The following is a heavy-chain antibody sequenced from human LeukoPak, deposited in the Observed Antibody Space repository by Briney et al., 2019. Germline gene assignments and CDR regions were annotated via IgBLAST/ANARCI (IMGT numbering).Heavy chain of an antibody. D-gene: IGHD1-26*01. CDR3: AVGATTVFDY. Sequence: GGSLRLSCAASGFTFSSYWMHWVRQAPGKGLVWVSRIYSDGITTTYADSVKGRFTISRDNAKNTLYLQMNSLRAEDTAVYYCAVGATTVFDYWGQGTLVTVSS. CDR1: GFTFSSYW. V-gene: IGHV3-74*01. J-gene: IGHJ4*02. CDR2: IYSDGITT.